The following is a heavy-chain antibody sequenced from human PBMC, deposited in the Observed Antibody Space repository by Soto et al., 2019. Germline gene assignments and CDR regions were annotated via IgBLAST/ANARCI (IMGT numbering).Heavy chain of an antibody. CDR2: IYHSGST. CDR1: GYSISSGYY. CDR3: ASIAARPDYGMDV. Sequence: PSETLSLTCAVSGYSISSGYYLAWIRQPPGKGLEWIGSIYHSGSTYYNPSLKSRVTISVDTSKNQFSLKLSSVTAADTAVYYCASIAARPDYGMDVWGQGTTVTVSS. V-gene: IGHV4-38-2*01. J-gene: IGHJ6*02. D-gene: IGHD6-6*01.